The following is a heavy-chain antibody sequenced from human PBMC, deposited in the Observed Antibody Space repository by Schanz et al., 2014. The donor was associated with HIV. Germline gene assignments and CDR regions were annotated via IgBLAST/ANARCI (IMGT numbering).Heavy chain of an antibody. Sequence: QVQLVQSGAEVKKPGSSVKVSCKASGGTFSSYAISWVRQAPGQGLEWMGGMIPSFRLRTYAQKFQGRVTIAADASPSKAYIELKSLRSDDTAVYYCAKSPIFGDVIFYGMEVWGQGTTVTVSS. CDR3: AKSPIFGDVIFYGMEV. D-gene: IGHD3-3*02. V-gene: IGHV1-69*01. CDR2: MIPSFRLR. CDR1: GGTFSSYA. J-gene: IGHJ6*02.